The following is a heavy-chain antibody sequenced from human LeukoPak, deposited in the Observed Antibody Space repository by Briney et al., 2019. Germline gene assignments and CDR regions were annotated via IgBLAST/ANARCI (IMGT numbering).Heavy chain of an antibody. D-gene: IGHD6-19*01. CDR1: GGSISSGGYS. CDR2: IYHNGST. V-gene: IGHV4-30-2*01. CDR3: ARALYSSGWLLYGMDV. Sequence: SETLSLTCAVSGGSISSGGYSCSWIRQPPGKGLEWIGYIYHNGSTYYNPSLKSRVTISVDRSKNQFSLKLSSVTAADTAVYYCARALYSSGWLLYGMDVWGKGTTVTVSS. J-gene: IGHJ6*04.